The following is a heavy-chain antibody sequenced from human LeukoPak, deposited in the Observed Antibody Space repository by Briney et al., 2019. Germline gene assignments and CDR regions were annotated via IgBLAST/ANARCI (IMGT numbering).Heavy chain of an antibody. J-gene: IGHJ3*02. V-gene: IGHV4-61*02. CDR1: GGSISSDSYY. Sequence: SQTLSLTCTVSGGSISSDSYYWSWIRQPAGKGLEWIGRIYTSGSTNYNPSLKSRVTISVDTSKNQFSLKLSSVTAADTAVYYCATQLGSGDAFDIWGQGTMVTVSS. CDR3: ATQLGSGDAFDI. D-gene: IGHD1-1*01. CDR2: IYTSGST.